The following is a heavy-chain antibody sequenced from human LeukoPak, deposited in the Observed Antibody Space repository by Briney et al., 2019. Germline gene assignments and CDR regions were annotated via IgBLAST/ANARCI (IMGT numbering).Heavy chain of an antibody. CDR1: GFTFSSYA. J-gene: IGHJ4*02. Sequence: GGSLRLSCAASGFTFSSYAMHWVRQAPGKGLEWVAVISYDGSNKYYADSVKGRFTISRDNSKNTLYLQMNSLRAEDTAVYYCASNFGYCSGGSCHRRDYWGQGTLVTVSS. V-gene: IGHV3-30-3*01. CDR2: ISYDGSNK. CDR3: ASNFGYCSGGSCHRRDY. D-gene: IGHD2-15*01.